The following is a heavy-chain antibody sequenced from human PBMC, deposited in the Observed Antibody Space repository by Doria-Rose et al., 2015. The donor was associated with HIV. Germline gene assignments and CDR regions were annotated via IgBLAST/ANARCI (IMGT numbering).Heavy chain of an antibody. V-gene: IGHV4-34*01. Sequence: GSFSDYYWSWIRQPPGKGLQWIGEINHSGSTNYNPSLKSRVTISIDTSKNQFSLKLSSVTAADTAVYYCARGRWKFDYWGQGTLVTVSA. CDR3: ARGRWKFDY. CDR2: INHSGST. J-gene: IGHJ4*02. D-gene: IGHD1-1*01. CDR1: GSFSDYY.